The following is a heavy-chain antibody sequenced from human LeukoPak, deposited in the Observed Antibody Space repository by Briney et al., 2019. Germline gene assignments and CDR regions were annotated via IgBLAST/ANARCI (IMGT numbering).Heavy chain of an antibody. CDR1: GCTFDDYA. CDR2: ISWNSGSI. Sequence: PGGALRLSCAASGCTFDDYAMHWVRQAPGKGLEGVAGISWNSGSIVYADSVKGRFTISRDNAKNSLYLQMNSLRAEDMALYYCALQGEYSSGWYPLDYWGQGTLVTVSS. V-gene: IGHV3-9*03. J-gene: IGHJ4*02. D-gene: IGHD6-19*01. CDR3: ALQGEYSSGWYPLDY.